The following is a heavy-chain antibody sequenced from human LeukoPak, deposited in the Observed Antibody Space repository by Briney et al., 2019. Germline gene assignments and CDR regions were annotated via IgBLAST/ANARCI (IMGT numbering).Heavy chain of an antibody. CDR1: GDSISNSGSY. V-gene: IGHV4-31*03. Sequence: SQPLTLSCSVSGDSISNSGSYWRRIRQHPGKGLEWIEYSYYSGSIGSAYCNPSLHRRVLTSVDTSKQQISLKLTAAAAADTAVYYGARGSEYFDYGGQGTLATVS. D-gene: IGHD1-14*01. CDR3: ARGSEYFDY. CDR2: SYYSGSIGSA. J-gene: IGHJ4*02.